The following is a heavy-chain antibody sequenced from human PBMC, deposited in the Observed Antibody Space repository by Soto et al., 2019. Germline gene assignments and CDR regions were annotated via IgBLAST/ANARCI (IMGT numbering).Heavy chain of an antibody. V-gene: IGHV1-69*13. D-gene: IGHD4-17*01. CDR1: GGTFGSYA. J-gene: IGHJ6*02. CDR3: ARTAAGFDYGGNSMYYYYGMDV. CDR2: IIPIFGTA. Sequence: PSAKVSCKAFGGTFGSYAISWVRQAPGQGLEWMGGIIPIFGTANYAQKFQGRVTITADESTSTAYMELSSLRSEDTAVYYCARTAAGFDYGGNSMYYYYGMDVWGQGTTVPVSS.